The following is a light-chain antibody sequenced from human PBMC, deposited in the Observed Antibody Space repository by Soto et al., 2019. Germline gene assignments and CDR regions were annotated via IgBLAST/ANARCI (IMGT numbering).Light chain of an antibody. CDR3: TSHTSSSTLV. J-gene: IGLJ2*01. Sequence: QSALTQPASVSGSPGQSITISCTGTSSDVGGYNYVSWYQQHPGKAPKLMIYEVSNRPSGVSSRFSGSKSGNTASLTISGLQAADEADYYCTSHTSSSTLVFGGGTQLTVL. V-gene: IGLV2-14*01. CDR1: SSDVGGYNY. CDR2: EVS.